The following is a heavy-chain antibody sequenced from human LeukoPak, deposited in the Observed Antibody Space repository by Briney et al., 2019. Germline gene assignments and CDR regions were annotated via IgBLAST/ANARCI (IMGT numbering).Heavy chain of an antibody. CDR2: ISYDGSNK. V-gene: IGHV3-30*04. CDR1: GFTFSSYA. D-gene: IGHD2-2*01. Sequence: GGSLRLSCAGSGFTFSSYAMHWVRQAPGKGLEWVAVISYDGSNKYYADSVKGRFTISRDNSKNTLYLQMNSLRDEDTAVYYCAKSGRDSSTDYFDYWGQGTLVTVSS. CDR3: AKSGRDSSTDYFDY. J-gene: IGHJ4*02.